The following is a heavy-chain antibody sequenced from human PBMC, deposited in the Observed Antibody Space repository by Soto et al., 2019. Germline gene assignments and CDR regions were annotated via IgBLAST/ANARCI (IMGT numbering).Heavy chain of an antibody. CDR3: ARPLRSGYYVDAFDI. CDR1: GGSISSSSYY. J-gene: IGHJ3*02. D-gene: IGHD3-22*01. CDR2: IYYSGST. Sequence: QLQLQESGPGLVKPSETLSLTCTVSGGSISSSSYYWGWIRQPPGKGLEWIGSIYYSGSTYYNPSLKSRVPLAVDTSKNPFSLTLSSVTAADTAVYYCARPLRSGYYVDAFDIWGQGTMVTVSS. V-gene: IGHV4-39*01.